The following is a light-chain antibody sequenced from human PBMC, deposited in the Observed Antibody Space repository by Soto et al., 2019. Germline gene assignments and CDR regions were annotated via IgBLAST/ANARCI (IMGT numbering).Light chain of an antibody. J-gene: IGKJ1*01. Sequence: DIQMTQSPSTLSASVGDRVTITCRASQSISIWLAWYQQKPGKAPKILIYKASSLESGVPSRFSGSGSGTDFTLTISDMQPDDFATYCCQQYYRYPWTFGQGTKVDI. V-gene: IGKV1-5*03. CDR3: QQYYRYPWT. CDR1: QSISIW. CDR2: KAS.